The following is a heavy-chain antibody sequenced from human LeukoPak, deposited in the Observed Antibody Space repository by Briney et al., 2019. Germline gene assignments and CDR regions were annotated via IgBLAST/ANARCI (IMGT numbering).Heavy chain of an antibody. CDR2: ILYSGSDK. V-gene: IGHV3-30*01. D-gene: IGHD6-19*01. CDR1: GFTFNSYA. CDR3: ARLIPFSGWLYYFDF. J-gene: IGHJ4*02. Sequence: GGSLRLSCAASGFTFNSYAIHWVRRAPGKGLEWGSIILYSGSDKFYADSVKGRFSISRDNSKNMVYLHMNSLSRDDTAVYYCARLIPFSGWLYYFDFWGQGTLVTVSS.